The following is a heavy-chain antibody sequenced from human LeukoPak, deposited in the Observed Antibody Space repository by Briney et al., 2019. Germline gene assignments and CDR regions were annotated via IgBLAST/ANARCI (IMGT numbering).Heavy chain of an antibody. CDR3: AGGDCSSLTCYRAGQRE. CDR1: GFTFSKYW. V-gene: IGHV3-7*01. CDR2: IKEDGSEK. J-gene: IGHJ1*01. D-gene: IGHD2-2*01. Sequence: GGSLRLSCAASGFTFSKYWMSWVRQAPGKGLEWVANIKEDGSEKYFVDSVRGRFTISRDNADNSLSLQMNSLKVEDTAVYYCAGGDCSSLTCYRAGQREWGQGTLVTVSS.